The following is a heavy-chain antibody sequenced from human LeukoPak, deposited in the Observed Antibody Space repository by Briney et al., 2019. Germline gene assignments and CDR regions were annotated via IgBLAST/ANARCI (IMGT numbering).Heavy chain of an antibody. CDR3: ARGPYSYDSSGAFDI. Sequence: RASVKVSCKASGYTFTSYDINWVRQATGQGLEWMGWMNPNSGNTGYAQKFQGRVTMTRNTSISTAYMELSSVTAADTAVYFCARGPYSYDSSGAFDIWGQGTMVTVSS. CDR2: MNPNSGNT. D-gene: IGHD3-22*01. J-gene: IGHJ3*02. V-gene: IGHV1-8*01. CDR1: GYTFTSYD.